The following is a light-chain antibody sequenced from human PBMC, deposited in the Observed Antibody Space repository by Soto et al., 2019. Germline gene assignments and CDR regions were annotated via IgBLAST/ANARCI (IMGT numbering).Light chain of an antibody. CDR3: QQDNTFPFT. CDR1: QSVDNW. V-gene: IGKV1-12*01. J-gene: IGKJ5*01. CDR2: STS. Sequence: DIQLTQSPSSVSASVGDSVTITCRASQSVDNWLAWYQQKPGKAPKLLIYSTSSLQSGVPSRFSGSGSGTDFTLTISGLQPEDFAIYYCQQDNTFPFTFGQGTRLDIK.